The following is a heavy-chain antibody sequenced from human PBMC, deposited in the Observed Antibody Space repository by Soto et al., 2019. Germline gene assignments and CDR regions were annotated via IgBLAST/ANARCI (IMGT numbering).Heavy chain of an antibody. J-gene: IGHJ4*02. CDR2: IIPIFGTA. Sequence: QVQLVQSGAEVKKPGSSVKVSCKASGGTFSSYAISWVRQAPGQGLEWMGGIIPIFGTANYAQKFQGRVTITADESTSTAYMDLSSLRSEDTAVYYCARDRYCSGGSCLDHSFDYWGQGTLVTVSS. CDR1: GGTFSSYA. D-gene: IGHD2-15*01. V-gene: IGHV1-69*01. CDR3: ARDRYCSGGSCLDHSFDY.